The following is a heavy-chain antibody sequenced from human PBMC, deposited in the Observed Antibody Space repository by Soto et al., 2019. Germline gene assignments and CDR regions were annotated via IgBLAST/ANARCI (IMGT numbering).Heavy chain of an antibody. D-gene: IGHD6-13*01. CDR1: GFTFSTHA. CDR2: VSFDGSNK. J-gene: IGHJ4*02. V-gene: IGHV3-30-3*01. CDR3: ARDQTGITTAGGGRIDH. Sequence: QVQLVESGGGVVQPGRSLRLSCAASGFTFSTHAMHWVRQAPGKGLECVAIVSFDGSNKYYADSVKGRFTISRDNSKNTLYLQKSSLTPEDTAFYYCARDQTGITTAGGGRIDHWGQGTLVTVSS.